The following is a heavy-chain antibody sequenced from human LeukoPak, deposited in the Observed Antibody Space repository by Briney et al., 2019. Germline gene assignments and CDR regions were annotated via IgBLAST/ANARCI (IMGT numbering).Heavy chain of an antibody. D-gene: IGHD2-8*01. J-gene: IGHJ4*02. CDR1: GFSFSTSW. CDR3: ARDSTLMVYRPFDY. Sequence: PGGSLRLSCTASGFSFSTSWMSWVRQAPGKGLEWVANIKQDGSEKYYVDSVKGRFTISRDNAKNSLYLQMNSLRAEDTAVYYCARDSTLMVYRPFDYWGQGTLVTVSS. CDR2: IKQDGSEK. V-gene: IGHV3-7*01.